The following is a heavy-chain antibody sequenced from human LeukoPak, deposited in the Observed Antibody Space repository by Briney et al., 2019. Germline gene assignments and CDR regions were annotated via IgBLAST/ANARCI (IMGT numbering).Heavy chain of an antibody. CDR3: AKMNGYMDV. V-gene: IGHV3-23*01. CDR2: ISGSGSGT. J-gene: IGHJ6*03. CDR1: GFTFSSSA. D-gene: IGHD1-1*01. Sequence: GGSLRISGTAPGFTFSSSAITWVRQAPGKGLEWVSGISGSGSGTYYADFVKGRFTIARDKSKNTMYLEMNSLRAEDTAVYYCAKMNGYMDVWGKGTTVSVSS.